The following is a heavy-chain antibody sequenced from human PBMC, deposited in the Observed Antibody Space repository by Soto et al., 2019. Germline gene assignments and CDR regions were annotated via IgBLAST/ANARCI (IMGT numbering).Heavy chain of an antibody. CDR2: IYHSGST. CDR3: AGWIQLQQYYYYGMDV. D-gene: IGHD5-18*01. CDR1: GGSISSSNW. V-gene: IGHV4-4*02. Sequence: SETLSLTCAVSGGSISSSNWWSCVRQPPGKGLEWIGEIYHSGSTNYNPSLKSRVTISVDKSKNQFSLKLSSVTAADTAVYYCAGWIQLQQYYYYGMDVWGQGTTVT. J-gene: IGHJ6*02.